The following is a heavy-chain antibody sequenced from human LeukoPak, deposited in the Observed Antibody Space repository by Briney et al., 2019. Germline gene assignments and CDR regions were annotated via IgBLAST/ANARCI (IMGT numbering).Heavy chain of an antibody. J-gene: IGHJ4*02. CDR2: ISSSSSTI. D-gene: IGHD4-23*01. Sequence: SGGSLRLSCAASGFTFSSYAMSWVRQAPGKGLEWVSYISSSSSTIYYADSVKGRFTISRDNAKNSLYLQMNSLRAEDTAVYYCARDRGYSTFDYWGQGTLVTVSS. V-gene: IGHV3-48*04. CDR1: GFTFSSYA. CDR3: ARDRGYSTFDY.